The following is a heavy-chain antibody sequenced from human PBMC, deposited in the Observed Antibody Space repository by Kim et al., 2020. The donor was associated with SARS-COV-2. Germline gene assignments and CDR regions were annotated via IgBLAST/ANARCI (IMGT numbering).Heavy chain of an antibody. V-gene: IGHV4-61*01. Sequence: SETLSLTCTVSGGSVSSGSYYWSWIRQPPGKGLEWIGYIYYSGSTNYNPSLKSRVTISVDTSKNQFSLKLSSVTAADTAVYYCARVPGIYGDENWFDPWGQGTLVTVSS. CDR2: IYYSGST. CDR1: GGSVSSGSYY. CDR3: ARVPGIYGDENWFDP. D-gene: IGHD4-17*01. J-gene: IGHJ5*02.